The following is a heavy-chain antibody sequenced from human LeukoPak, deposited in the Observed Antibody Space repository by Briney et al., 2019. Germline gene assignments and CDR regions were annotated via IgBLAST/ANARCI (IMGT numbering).Heavy chain of an antibody. CDR3: VTARTTVPNLFDY. Sequence: GGSLRLSCAASGYTFSTYWMHWVRQAPGKGLVWVSRINGDGSSTAYADSVKGRFTISRDNAKNTLYLQTNSLRAEDTAVYYCVTARTTVPNLFDYWGQGSLVIVSS. CDR1: GYTFSTYW. CDR2: INGDGSST. V-gene: IGHV3-74*01. D-gene: IGHD5-18*01. J-gene: IGHJ4*02.